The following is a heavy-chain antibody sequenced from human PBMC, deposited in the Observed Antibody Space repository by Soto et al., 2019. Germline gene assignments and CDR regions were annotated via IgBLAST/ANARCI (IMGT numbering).Heavy chain of an antibody. J-gene: IGHJ2*01. D-gene: IGHD6-19*01. CDR3: ARARYFATVHRQWWYFDL. CDR1: GYNPINPG. Sequence: GGPVKGFRQGPGYNPINPGFNLGRQGPRQGAEWMGWMSTSNGDTKTAQKFKGRLTMTSETSTNTVYMELTNLRSDDTAVYYCARARYFATVHRQWWYFDLWGRGTLVTVSS. CDR2: MSTSNGDT. V-gene: IGHV1-18*01.